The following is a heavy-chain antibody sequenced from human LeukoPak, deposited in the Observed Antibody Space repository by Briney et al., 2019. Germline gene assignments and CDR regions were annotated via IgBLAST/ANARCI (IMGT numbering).Heavy chain of an antibody. CDR1: GYTFTSYG. Sequence: ASVKVSCKASGYTFTSYGISWVRRAPGQGLEWMGWISPYNGNTRYAQKFQGRVAMTTDTSTTTAYVELRGLRFNDTAVYYCARAGSGSGWYFDYWGQGTLVTVSS. CDR2: ISPYNGNT. V-gene: IGHV1-18*01. J-gene: IGHJ4*02. D-gene: IGHD6-19*01. CDR3: ARAGSGSGWYFDY.